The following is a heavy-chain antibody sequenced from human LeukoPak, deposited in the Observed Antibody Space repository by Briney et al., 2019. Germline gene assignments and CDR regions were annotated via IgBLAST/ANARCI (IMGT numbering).Heavy chain of an antibody. CDR1: GFTFTSYA. CDR2: ISVSGGST. D-gene: IGHD3-16*01. Sequence: GGSLRLSCAASGFTFTSYAMSWVRQAPGKGLERVSTISVSGGSTYYAESVKGRFTISRDNSRNTLYLQMNSLRAEDTAEYYCANLRLGELSLVWGQGTVVTVSS. J-gene: IGHJ4*02. V-gene: IGHV3-23*01. CDR3: ANLRLGELSLV.